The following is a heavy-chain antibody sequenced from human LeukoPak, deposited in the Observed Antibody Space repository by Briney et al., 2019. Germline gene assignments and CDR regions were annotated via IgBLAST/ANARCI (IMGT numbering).Heavy chain of an antibody. CDR1: GGSISSYY. V-gene: IGHV4-59*01. Sequence: SETLSLTCTVPGGSISSYYWSWIRQPPGKGLEWIGYIYYSGSTNYNPSLKSRVTISVDTSKNQFSLKLSSVTAADTAVYYCARWLGFGETSSFDYWGQGTLVTVSS. CDR2: IYYSGST. CDR3: ARWLGFGETSSFDY. D-gene: IGHD3-10*01. J-gene: IGHJ4*02.